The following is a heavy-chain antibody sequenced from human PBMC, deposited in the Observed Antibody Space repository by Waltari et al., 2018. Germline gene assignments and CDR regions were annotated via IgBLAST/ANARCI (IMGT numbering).Heavy chain of an antibody. V-gene: IGHV4-38-2*01. D-gene: IGHD7-27*01. CDR2: IYHSGST. J-gene: IGHJ3*02. CDR1: GYSISSGYY. Sequence: QVQLQESGPGLVKPSETLSLTCAVSGYSISSGYYWGWIRQPPGKGLEWIGSIYHSGSTYYTPSLKSRVTISVDTSKNQFSLKLSSVTAADTAVYYCARPKLGNAFDIWGQGTMVTVSS. CDR3: ARPKLGNAFDI.